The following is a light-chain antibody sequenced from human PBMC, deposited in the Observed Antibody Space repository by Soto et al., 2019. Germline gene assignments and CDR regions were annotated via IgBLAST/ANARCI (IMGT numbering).Light chain of an antibody. J-gene: IGKJ2*01. CDR1: QSVSSN. CDR2: GAS. CDR3: QQYENLRLHT. V-gene: IGKV3-15*01. Sequence: EIVMTQSPATLSVSPGERATLSCRASQSVSSNLAWYQQIPGQAPRLLIYGASTRATGIPARFSGSGSGTDFTLTISSLQPEDVGTYYCQQYENLRLHTFGPGTKL.